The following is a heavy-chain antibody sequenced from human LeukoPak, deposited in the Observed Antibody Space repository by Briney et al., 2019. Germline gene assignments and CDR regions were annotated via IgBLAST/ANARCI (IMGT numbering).Heavy chain of an antibody. D-gene: IGHD4-17*01. J-gene: IGHJ3*02. Sequence: GGSLRLSCAASGFTFSSYSMNWVRQAPGKGLEWVSSISSSSSYIYYADSVKGRFTISRDNAKNSLYLQMNSLRAVDTAVYYCARDTAYGDGAFDIWGQGTMVTVSS. CDR3: ARDTAYGDGAFDI. V-gene: IGHV3-21*01. CDR1: GFTFSSYS. CDR2: ISSSSSYI.